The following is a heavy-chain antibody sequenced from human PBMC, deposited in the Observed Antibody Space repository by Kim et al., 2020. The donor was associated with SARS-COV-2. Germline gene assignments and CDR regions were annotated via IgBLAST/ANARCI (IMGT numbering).Heavy chain of an antibody. J-gene: IGHJ4*02. D-gene: IGHD6-6*01. CDR3: ARERQLANFDY. CDR1: GFTFSSYA. V-gene: IGHV3-30-3*01. Sequence: GGSLRLSCAASGFTFSSYAMHWVRQAPGKGLEWVAVISYDGSNKYYADSVKGRFTISRDNSKNTLYLQMNSLRAEDTAVYYCARERQLANFDYWGQGTLVTVSS. CDR2: ISYDGSNK.